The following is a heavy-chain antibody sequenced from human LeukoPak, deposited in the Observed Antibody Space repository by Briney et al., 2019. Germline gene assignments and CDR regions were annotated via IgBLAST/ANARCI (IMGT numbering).Heavy chain of an antibody. J-gene: IGHJ5*02. CDR3: ARGSAADGPTHNWFDP. Sequence: SETPSLTCSVSGGSISSFYKYWGWIRQPPGQGLEWIGSVYYSGTTYYNPSLKSRVTVSVDTSKNQFSLRLTSVTAADTAVYHCARGSAADGPTHNWFDPWGQGTLVTVSS. V-gene: IGHV4-39*01. CDR1: GGSISSFYKY. D-gene: IGHD6-13*01. CDR2: VYYSGTT.